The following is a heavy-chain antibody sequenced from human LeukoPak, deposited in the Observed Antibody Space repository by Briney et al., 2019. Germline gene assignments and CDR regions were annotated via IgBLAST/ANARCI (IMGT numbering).Heavy chain of an antibody. D-gene: IGHD4-23*01. CDR1: GFTFSSYA. V-gene: IGHV3-23*01. Sequence: GGSLRLSCAASGFTFSSYAMSWVRQASGKGLEWVSAISGSGDSTYYADSVKGGFTISRDNSKNTLYLQMNSLRAEDTAVYYCAKDRGTVVPTYFDYWGQGTLVTVSS. CDR2: ISGSGDST. CDR3: AKDRGTVVPTYFDY. J-gene: IGHJ4*02.